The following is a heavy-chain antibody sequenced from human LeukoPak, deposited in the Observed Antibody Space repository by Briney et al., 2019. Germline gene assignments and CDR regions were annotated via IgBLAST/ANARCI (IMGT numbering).Heavy chain of an antibody. V-gene: IGHV4-61*02. CDR1: GGSLSSDNYY. D-gene: IGHD3-22*01. CDR2: VYTTGST. Sequence: SETLSLTCSVSGGSLSSDNYYWHWIRQPAGKGLEWIGRVYTTGSTNYNPSLKSRVTISVDTSKNQFSLKVSSVTAADTAVYYCARSYYYDSSGPSWGQGTLVTVSS. J-gene: IGHJ5*02. CDR3: ARSYYYDSSGPS.